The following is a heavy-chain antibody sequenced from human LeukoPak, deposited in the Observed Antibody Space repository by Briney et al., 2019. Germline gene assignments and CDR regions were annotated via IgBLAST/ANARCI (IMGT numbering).Heavy chain of an antibody. J-gene: IGHJ6*02. CDR1: GYTVTSYY. V-gene: IGHV1-46*01. D-gene: IGHD3-9*01. CDR2: LNPSGGSS. Sequence: ASVKVSCKASGYTVTSYYMHWVRQAPAQGLEWMAILNPSGGSSNYAQKFQGRATLTRATSTGTVYMELSSLRSEDTAVYYCARGANPSHFDWLLSPRYYGMDVWGQGTTVTVSS. CDR3: ARGANPSHFDWLLSPRYYGMDV.